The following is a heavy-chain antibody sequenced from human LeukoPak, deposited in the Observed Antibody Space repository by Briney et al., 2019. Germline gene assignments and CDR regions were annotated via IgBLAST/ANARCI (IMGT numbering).Heavy chain of an antibody. Sequence: GGSLRLSCSASGLTFSRYAMHWVRQAPGKGLEFVSSINSNGGSTYYADSVKGRFTIFRDNSKNTLYLQMSSLRAEDTAVCYCVKSGYSTSSDVDYWGQGTLVTVSS. J-gene: IGHJ4*02. CDR2: INSNGGST. CDR1: GLTFSRYA. D-gene: IGHD6-6*01. CDR3: VKSGYSTSSDVDY. V-gene: IGHV3-64D*09.